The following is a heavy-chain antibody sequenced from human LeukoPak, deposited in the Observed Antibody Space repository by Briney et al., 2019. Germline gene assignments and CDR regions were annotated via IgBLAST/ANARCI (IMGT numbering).Heavy chain of an antibody. D-gene: IGHD6-19*01. CDR1: GYTLTGYY. CDR3: ARERGTLGVAGDAVDM. V-gene: IGHV1-2*02. Sequence: GASVPVSCKASGYTLTGYYMHWVRQAPGEGREWMGWINPNSGGTKYAQKFQDRVTKTRDTPINTAYMEVRRLTSDDTAVYYCARERGTLGVAGDAVDMWGQGTMVTVSS. CDR2: INPNSGGT. J-gene: IGHJ3*02.